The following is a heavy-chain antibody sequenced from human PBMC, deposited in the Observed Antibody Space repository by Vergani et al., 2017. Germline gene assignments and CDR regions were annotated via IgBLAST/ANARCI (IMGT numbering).Heavy chain of an antibody. Sequence: EVQLVESGGGLVQPGRSLRLSCAASGFTFDDYAMHWVRQAPGKGLEWVSYISSSGSTIYYADSVKGRFTISRDNAKNSLYLQMNSLRAEDTAVYYCAIVPAARVYYYYYGMDVWGQGTTVTVSS. V-gene: IGHV3-48*03. CDR3: AIVPAARVYYYYYGMDV. CDR1: GFTFDDYA. D-gene: IGHD2-2*01. J-gene: IGHJ6*02. CDR2: ISSSGSTI.